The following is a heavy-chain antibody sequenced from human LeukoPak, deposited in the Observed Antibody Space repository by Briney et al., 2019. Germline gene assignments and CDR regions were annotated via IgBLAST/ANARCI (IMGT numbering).Heavy chain of an antibody. CDR2: IYPGDSDT. Sequence: GESLKISCKGSGYSFTSYWIGWVRQMPGKGLEWMGIIYPGDSDTRYSPSFQGQVTISADKSISTAYLQWSSLKASDTAMYYCARGLASIAARPFWFDPWGQGTLVTVSS. D-gene: IGHD6-6*01. J-gene: IGHJ5*02. CDR1: GYSFTSYW. V-gene: IGHV5-51*01. CDR3: ARGLASIAARPFWFDP.